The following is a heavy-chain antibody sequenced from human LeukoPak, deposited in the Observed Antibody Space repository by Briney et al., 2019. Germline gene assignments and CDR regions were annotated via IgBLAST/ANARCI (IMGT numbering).Heavy chain of an antibody. CDR3: AKTKDTDSSGWYYAFDI. J-gene: IGHJ3*02. CDR2: IIPIFGTA. Sequence: SVTLSCKASGGTFSSYAISWVRQAPGQGLEWMGGIIPIFGTANYAQKFQGRVTITTDESTSTAYMELSSLRSEDTAVYYCAKTKDTDSSGWYYAFDIWGQGTMVTVSS. D-gene: IGHD6-19*01. V-gene: IGHV1-69*05. CDR1: GGTFSSYA.